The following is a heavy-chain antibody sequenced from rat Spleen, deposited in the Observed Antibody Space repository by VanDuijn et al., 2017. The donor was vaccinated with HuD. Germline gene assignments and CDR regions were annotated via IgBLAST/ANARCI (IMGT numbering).Heavy chain of an antibody. CDR1: GFTFSNYD. D-gene: IGHD2-5*01. Sequence: EVQLVESGGGLVQPGRSMKLSCAASGFTFSNYDMAWARQAPTKGLEWVASINYDGSNTYYRDSVKGRFTISRDNAKSTLYLQMNSLRSEDTATYYCTRELTAYYWYFDFWGPGTMVTVSS. V-gene: IGHV5-22*01. J-gene: IGHJ1*01. CDR2: INYDGSNT. CDR3: TRELTAYYWYFDF.